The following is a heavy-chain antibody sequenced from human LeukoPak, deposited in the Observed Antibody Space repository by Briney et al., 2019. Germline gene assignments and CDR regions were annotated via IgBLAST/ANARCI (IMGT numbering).Heavy chain of an antibody. CDR1: GFTFSNYA. J-gene: IGHJ4*02. CDR3: ARDYKYAFDN. V-gene: IGHV3-11*06. Sequence: GGSLRLSCAASGFTFSNYAMSWVRQAPGKGLEWISYIGIDSGNTNYADSVKGRFTISGDKAKNSLYLQMNSLRVEDTAVYYCARDYKYAFDNWGQGTLVTVSS. CDR2: IGIDSGNT. D-gene: IGHD5-24*01.